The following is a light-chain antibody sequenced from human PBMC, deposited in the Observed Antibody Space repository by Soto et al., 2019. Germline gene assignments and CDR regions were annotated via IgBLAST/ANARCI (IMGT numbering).Light chain of an antibody. Sequence: QLVLTQSPSASASLGASVKLTCTLSSGHSNYAIAWHQQQPEKGPRYLMKLNSDGSHSKGDGIPDRFSGSSSGAERYLTISRLPSEDEADYYCQTWGPGTPVVFGGGTKL. CDR2: LNSDGSH. CDR1: SGHSNYA. V-gene: IGLV4-69*01. CDR3: QTWGPGTPVV. J-gene: IGLJ2*01.